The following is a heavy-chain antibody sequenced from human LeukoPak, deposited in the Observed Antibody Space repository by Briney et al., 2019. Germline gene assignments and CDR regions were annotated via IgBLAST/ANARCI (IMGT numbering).Heavy chain of an antibody. Sequence: GGSLRLSCAASGFTFSSYAMHWVRQAPGKGLEWVAVISYDGSNKYYADSVKGRFTISRDNSKNTLYLQMNSLRAEDAAVYYCVRGNDYGGPHYWGQGTLVTVSS. CDR3: VRGNDYGGPHY. J-gene: IGHJ4*02. CDR2: ISYDGSNK. V-gene: IGHV3-30-3*01. CDR1: GFTFSSYA. D-gene: IGHD4-23*01.